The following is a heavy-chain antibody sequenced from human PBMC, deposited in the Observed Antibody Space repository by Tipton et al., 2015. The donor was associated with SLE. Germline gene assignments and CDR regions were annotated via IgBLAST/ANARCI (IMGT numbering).Heavy chain of an antibody. CDR3: ARDGYIVVVVAATPGAFDI. J-gene: IGHJ3*02. Sequence: SLRLSCAASGFTFSSYAMHWVRQAPGKGLVWVAVISYDGSNKYYADSVKGRFTISRDNSKNTLYLQMNSLRAEGTAVYYCARDGYIVVVVAATPGAFDIWGQGTMVTVSS. CDR1: GFTFSSYA. D-gene: IGHD2-15*01. CDR2: ISYDGSNK. V-gene: IGHV3-30*04.